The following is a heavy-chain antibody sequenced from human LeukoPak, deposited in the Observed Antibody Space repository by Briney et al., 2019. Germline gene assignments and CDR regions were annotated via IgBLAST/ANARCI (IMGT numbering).Heavy chain of an antibody. J-gene: IGHJ4*02. D-gene: IGHD6-19*01. V-gene: IGHV1-46*01. CDR1: GYTFTSYY. Sequence: ASVKVSCKASGYTFTSYYIHWVRQAPGQGLEWMGIINPSVGSTTYAQNFQGRVTMTRYTSTSSVYMELSSLRSEDTAVYYCARDYTAVAGRVIDYWGQGTLVTVSS. CDR2: INPSVGST. CDR3: ARDYTAVAGRVIDY.